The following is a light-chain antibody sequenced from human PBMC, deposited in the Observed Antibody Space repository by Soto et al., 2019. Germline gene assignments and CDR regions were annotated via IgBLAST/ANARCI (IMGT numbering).Light chain of an antibody. V-gene: IGKV1-39*01. CDR3: QQYNSYPLT. Sequence: DIQMAQSPSSVSASVGDRVTITCRASQSISSYLNWYQQKPGKAPKLLIYAASSLQSGVPSRFSGSESGAEFTLTINSLQPDDFATYYCQQYNSYPLTFGGGTKVDI. J-gene: IGKJ4*01. CDR2: AAS. CDR1: QSISSY.